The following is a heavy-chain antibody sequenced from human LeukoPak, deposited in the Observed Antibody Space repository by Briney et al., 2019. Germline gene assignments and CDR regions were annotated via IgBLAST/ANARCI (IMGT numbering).Heavy chain of an antibody. D-gene: IGHD6-13*01. J-gene: IGHJ4*02. CDR3: ARVRDSSSWQYYFDY. CDR2: IRYDGSNK. CDR1: GFTFSSYG. Sequence: GGSLRLSCAASGFTFSSYGMHWVRQAPGKGLEWVAFIRYDGSNKYYADSVKGRFTISRDNAKNSLYLQMNSLRAEDTAVYYCARVRDSSSWQYYFDYWGQGTLVTVSS. V-gene: IGHV3-30*02.